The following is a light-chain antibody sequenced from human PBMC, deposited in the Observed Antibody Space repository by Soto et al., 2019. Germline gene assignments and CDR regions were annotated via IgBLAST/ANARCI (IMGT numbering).Light chain of an antibody. J-gene: IGLJ2*01. V-gene: IGLV7-46*01. Sequence: QAVVTQEPSLTVSPGGTVTLTCGSSTGAVTSGLYPYWFQQKPGQAPRTLIYDASNKHSWTPARFSGSLLGGQAALTLSGAQPEDEGDYYCSLSYGGTRVFGGGTQLTVL. CDR3: SLSYGGTRV. CDR2: DAS. CDR1: TGAVTSGLY.